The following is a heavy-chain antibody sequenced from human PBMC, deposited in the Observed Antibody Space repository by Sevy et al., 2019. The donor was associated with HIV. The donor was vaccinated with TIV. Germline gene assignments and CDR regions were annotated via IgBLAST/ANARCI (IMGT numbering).Heavy chain of an antibody. J-gene: IGHJ5*02. V-gene: IGHV3-48*02. Sequence: AGSLRLSCAASGFRFRDYRMNWVRQAPGKGLEWVSYITSSSNTINYADSVKGRFTISRDNGRNSLYLQINSLRHEDTAVYYCARDRGRGEVALDLWGQGTLVTVSS. CDR2: ITSSSNTI. CDR1: GFRFRDYR. CDR3: ARDRGRGEVALDL. D-gene: IGHD3-10*01.